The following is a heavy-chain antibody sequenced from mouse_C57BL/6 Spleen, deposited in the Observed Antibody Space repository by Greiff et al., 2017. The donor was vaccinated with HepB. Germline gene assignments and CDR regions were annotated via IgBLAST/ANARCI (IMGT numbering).Heavy chain of an antibody. V-gene: IGHV1-42*01. J-gene: IGHJ4*01. CDR1: GYSFTGYY. D-gene: IGHD3-1*01. CDR3: ARRAFYYAMDY. CDR2: INPSTGGT. Sequence: VQLKQSGPELVKPGASVKISCKASGYSFTGYYMNWVKQSPEKSLEWIGEINPSTGGTTYNQKFKAKATLTVDKSSSTAYMQLKSLTSEDSAVYYGARRAFYYAMDYWGQGTSVTVSS.